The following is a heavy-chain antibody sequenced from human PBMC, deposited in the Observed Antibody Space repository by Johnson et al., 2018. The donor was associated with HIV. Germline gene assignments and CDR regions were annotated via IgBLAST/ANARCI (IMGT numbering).Heavy chain of an antibody. CDR3: AREGGGPAYEI. D-gene: IGHD3-10*01. CDR2: ISSSGSTM. CDR1: GLTFSDYY. J-gene: IGHJ3*02. Sequence: QMQLVESGGGVVQPGRSLRLSCAAPGLTFSDYYMTWIRQAPGKGLEWVSYISSSGSTMYYADSVKGRFTISRDNAKNSLYLQMNSLRAEDTSVYYCAREGGGPAYEIWGQGTMVTVSS. V-gene: IGHV3-11*04.